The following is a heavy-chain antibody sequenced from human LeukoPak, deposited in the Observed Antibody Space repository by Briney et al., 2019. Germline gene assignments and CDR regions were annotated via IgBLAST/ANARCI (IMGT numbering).Heavy chain of an antibody. V-gene: IGHV3-23*01. D-gene: IGHD3-22*01. J-gene: IGHJ4*02. CDR1: GFTFSSYA. Sequence: PGGSLRLSCAASGFTFSSYAMSWVRQAPGKGLEWGSAISGSGGSTYYADSVKGRFTISRDNSKNTLYLQMNSLRAEDTAVYYCAKDSRGYYYDSSGGRYFDYWGQGTLVTVSS. CDR2: ISGSGGST. CDR3: AKDSRGYYYDSSGGRYFDY.